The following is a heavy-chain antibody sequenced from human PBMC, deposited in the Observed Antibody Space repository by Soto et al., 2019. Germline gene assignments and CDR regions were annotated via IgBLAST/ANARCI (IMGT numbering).Heavy chain of an antibody. CDR1: GGSISGYY. Sequence: SETLSLTCTVSGGSISGYYWNWTRQSPGKGLEWIGYIYYGGSTNYNPSLKSRVSISVDTSKNQFSLKVSSVTAADTAIYYCARESGSSFDYWGQGSLVTVSS. V-gene: IGHV4-59*01. D-gene: IGHD6-13*01. J-gene: IGHJ4*02. CDR3: ARESGSSFDY. CDR2: IYYGGST.